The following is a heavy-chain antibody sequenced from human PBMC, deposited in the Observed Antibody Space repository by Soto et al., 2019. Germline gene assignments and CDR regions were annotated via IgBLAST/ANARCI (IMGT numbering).Heavy chain of an antibody. CDR1: GFSLSTSGVG. D-gene: IGHD2-8*01. Sequence: QITLKESGPSLVNPTQTLTLTCTFSGFSLSTSGVGVCWIRQPPGKALEWLALIYWDDDKRYSPSLKSRRTLPKDISKNLVVLTMSNMDPVDTAAFYCAYRLGMGCFDPWGRGTPVAFAS. CDR2: IYWDDDK. V-gene: IGHV2-5*02. J-gene: IGHJ5*02. CDR3: AYRLGMGCFDP.